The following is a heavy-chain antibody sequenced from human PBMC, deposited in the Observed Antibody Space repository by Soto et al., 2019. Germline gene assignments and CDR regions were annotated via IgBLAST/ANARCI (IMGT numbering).Heavy chain of an antibody. CDR1: GFTFNSYA. CDR3: AKGIGVSRRDGMDV. Sequence: EVQLLESGGGLVQPGGSLRLSCAASGFTFNSYAMNWVRQAPGKGLEWVSVISGSGSNTYYADSVKGRFTVSRDNYKNTLYMQMNSVRAEDPAVYYCAKGIGVSRRDGMDVWGQGTTVTVSS. D-gene: IGHD2-8*01. V-gene: IGHV3-23*01. J-gene: IGHJ6*02. CDR2: ISGSGSNT.